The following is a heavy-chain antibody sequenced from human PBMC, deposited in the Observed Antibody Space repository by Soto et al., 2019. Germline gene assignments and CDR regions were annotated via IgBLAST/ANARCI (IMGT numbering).Heavy chain of an antibody. CDR2: INTYNGDT. CDR3: AREYCDSSRCYGVDY. CDR1: GYTFTTFG. Sequence: QIQLVQSGAEVKKPGASVKVSCKPSGYTFTTFGISWVRQAPGQGLEWMGWINTYNGDTNYAQTLQGRVTMTTDTSTSTGYIELRSLKSDDSAVYYCAREYCDSSRCYGVDYWGQGTLVTVSS. V-gene: IGHV1-18*01. J-gene: IGHJ4*02. D-gene: IGHD2-21*01.